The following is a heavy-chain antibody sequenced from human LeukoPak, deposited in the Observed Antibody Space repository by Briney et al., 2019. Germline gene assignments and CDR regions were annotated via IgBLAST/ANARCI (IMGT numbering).Heavy chain of an antibody. CDR1: GFTFDDYA. J-gene: IGHJ4*02. D-gene: IGHD6-19*01. CDR2: ISWNSGSI. Sequence: GGSLRLSCAASGFTFDDYAMHWVRQAPGKGLEWVSGISWNSGSIGYADSVKGRFTISRDNAKNSLYLQMNSLRAEDTALYYCAKDMYSSGWYQPFDYWGQGTLVTVSS. CDR3: AKDMYSSGWYQPFDY. V-gene: IGHV3-9*01.